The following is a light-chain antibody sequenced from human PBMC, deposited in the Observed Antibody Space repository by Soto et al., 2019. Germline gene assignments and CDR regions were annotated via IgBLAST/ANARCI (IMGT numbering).Light chain of an antibody. CDR3: GTWDDSLRAGV. Sequence: QSVLTQPPSVSAASGQKVTISCSGSSSNIGNNYVSWYQQLPGTAPKLLTYDNNKRPSGIPDRFSDSRSGTSATLDITGLQTGDEADYYCGTWDDSLRAGVFGGGTKLTVL. CDR1: SSNIGNNY. V-gene: IGLV1-51*01. J-gene: IGLJ3*02. CDR2: DNN.